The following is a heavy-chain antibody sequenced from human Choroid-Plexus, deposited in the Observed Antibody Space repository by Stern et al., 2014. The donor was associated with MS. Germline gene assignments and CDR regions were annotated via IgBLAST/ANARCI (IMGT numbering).Heavy chain of an antibody. CDR1: GFTFGSCA. CDR3: AKDRQYLTYFFDH. J-gene: IGHJ5*02. V-gene: IGHV3-30*18. CDR2: VSYYGSNK. Sequence: QVQLVESGGGVVQPGRPLRLSCVASGFTFGSCAMHWVRQAPGKGLEWGAGVSYYGSNKYYADSVKGRFTISRDNSQNTLYMQMSSLRPEDTAVYYCAKDRQYLTYFFDHWGQGSLVTVSS. D-gene: IGHD2/OR15-2a*01.